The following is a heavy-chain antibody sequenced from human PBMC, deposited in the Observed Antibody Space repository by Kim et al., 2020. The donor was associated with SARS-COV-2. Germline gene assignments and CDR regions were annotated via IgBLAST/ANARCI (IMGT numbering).Heavy chain of an antibody. CDR3: AKLNYYDSSGYYVYFDY. Sequence: GKGRFTISRDNSKNTLYLQMNTLRAEDTAVYYCAKLNYYDSSGYYVYFDYWGQGTLVTVSS. D-gene: IGHD3-22*01. J-gene: IGHJ4*02. V-gene: IGHV3-23*01.